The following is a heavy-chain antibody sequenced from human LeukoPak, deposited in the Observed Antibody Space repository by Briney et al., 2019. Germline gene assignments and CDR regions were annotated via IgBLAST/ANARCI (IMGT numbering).Heavy chain of an antibody. CDR2: ITYDGYYK. V-gene: IGHV3-30*18. D-gene: IGHD3-16*01. CDR3: AKDWLTLDY. J-gene: IGHJ4*02. Sequence: GGSLRLSCAASGFTFTSYGMHWVRQSPGKGLEWVALITYDGYYKYYSDSVKGRFTISSDTSKNTLYLQMNSLRAEDTAVYYCAKDWLTLDYWGQGTLVTVSS. CDR1: GFTFTSYG.